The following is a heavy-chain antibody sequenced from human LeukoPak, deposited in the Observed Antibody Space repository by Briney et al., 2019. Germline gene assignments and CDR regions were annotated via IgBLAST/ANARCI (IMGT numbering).Heavy chain of an antibody. Sequence: GASVKVSCKASGYTFTSYYMHWVRQAPGQGLEWMGITNPSGGSTSYAQKFQGRVTMTRDTSTSTVYMELSSLRSEDTAVYYCARDTYSYGIFDYWGQGTLVTVSS. D-gene: IGHD5-18*01. J-gene: IGHJ4*02. CDR2: TNPSGGST. V-gene: IGHV1-46*01. CDR3: ARDTYSYGIFDY. CDR1: GYTFTSYY.